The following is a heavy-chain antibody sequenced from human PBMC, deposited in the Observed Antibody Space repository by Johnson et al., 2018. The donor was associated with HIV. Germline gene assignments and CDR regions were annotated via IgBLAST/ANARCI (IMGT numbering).Heavy chain of an antibody. Sequence: QVQLVESGGGVVQPGGSLRLSCESSRFTFSSYGMHWVRQAPGKGLEWVAFIRNDGSNKHYGSSVKGRFTISRDNSKNTLYLQMNSLRAEDTAVYYCAKVRRAYYEDAFDIWGQGTMVTVSS. D-gene: IGHD3-22*01. V-gene: IGHV3-30*02. CDR2: IRNDGSNK. J-gene: IGHJ3*02. CDR1: RFTFSSYG. CDR3: AKVRRAYYEDAFDI.